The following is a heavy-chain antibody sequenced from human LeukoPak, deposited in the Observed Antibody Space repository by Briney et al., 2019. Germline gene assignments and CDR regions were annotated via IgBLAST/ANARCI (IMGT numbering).Heavy chain of an antibody. D-gene: IGHD3-22*01. CDR3: SRGLDSRKLGY. V-gene: IGHV4-31*03. J-gene: IGHJ4*02. Sequence: PSQTLSLACTVSGDSFSSGDQYWNWIRQSPGKGLEWIGSIHPSGTLYNNPSLESRVTMSMDTSKNQFSLNLNSVTAADTAVYFCSRGLDSRKLGYWGQGTLVTVSS. CDR1: GDSFSSGDQY. CDR2: IHPSGTL.